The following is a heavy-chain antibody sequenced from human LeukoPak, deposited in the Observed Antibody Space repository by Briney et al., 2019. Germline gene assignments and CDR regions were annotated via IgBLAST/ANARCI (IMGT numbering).Heavy chain of an antibody. CDR3: AKDRPPYYDSSGYYDY. CDR1: GFTFSSDS. Sequence: PGGCLRLSCAASGFTFSSDSMNWVREAPGKGVEWGSSISSSSSYIYYADSVKGRFTISRDNAKNSLYLQMNSLRAEDTAVYYCAKDRPPYYDSSGYYDYWGQGTLVTVSS. V-gene: IGHV3-21*04. D-gene: IGHD3-22*01. CDR2: ISSSSSYI. J-gene: IGHJ4*02.